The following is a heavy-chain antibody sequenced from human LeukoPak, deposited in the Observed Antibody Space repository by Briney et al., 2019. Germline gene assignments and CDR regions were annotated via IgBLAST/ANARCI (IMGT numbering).Heavy chain of an antibody. CDR3: ARDRVVGATRGPFGY. CDR2: ISAYNGNT. D-gene: IGHD1-26*01. Sequence: ASVKVSCKASGYTFTSYYMHWVRQAPGQGLEWMGWISAYNGNTNYAQKLQGRVTMTTDTSTSTAYMELRSLRSDDTAVYYCARDRVVGATRGPFGYWGQGTLVTVSS. CDR1: GYTFTSYY. V-gene: IGHV1-18*04. J-gene: IGHJ4*02.